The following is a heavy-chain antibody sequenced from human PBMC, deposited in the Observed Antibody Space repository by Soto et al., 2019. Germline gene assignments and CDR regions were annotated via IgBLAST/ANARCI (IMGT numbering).Heavy chain of an antibody. Sequence: ASVKVSCKASGYTFTSYGIHWVRQAPGQRLEWTGWINAGNGNTKYSEKFQGRVTITRDTSASTAYLELSSLRSEDTAVYYCATDPNDSSGYYHQYYYGMDVWGQGTTVTVSS. D-gene: IGHD3-22*01. V-gene: IGHV1-3*01. CDR3: ATDPNDSSGYYHQYYYGMDV. CDR2: INAGNGNT. CDR1: GYTFTSYG. J-gene: IGHJ6*02.